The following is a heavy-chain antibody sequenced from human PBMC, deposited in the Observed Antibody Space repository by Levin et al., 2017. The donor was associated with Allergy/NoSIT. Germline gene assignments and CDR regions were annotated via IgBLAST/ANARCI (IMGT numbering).Heavy chain of an antibody. Sequence: SETLSLTCTVSGGSISSSSYYWGWIRQPPGKGLEWIGSIYYSGSTYYNPSLKSRVTISVDTSKNQFSLKLSSVTAADTAVYYCASLNYGEVDYWGQGTLVTVSS. CDR1: GGSISSSSYY. J-gene: IGHJ4*02. CDR2: IYYSGST. D-gene: IGHD4-17*01. V-gene: IGHV4-39*07. CDR3: ASLNYGEVDY.